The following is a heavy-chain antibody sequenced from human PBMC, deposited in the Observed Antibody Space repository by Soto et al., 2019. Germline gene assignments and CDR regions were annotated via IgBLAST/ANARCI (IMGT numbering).Heavy chain of an antibody. CDR1: GYTFTSYG. J-gene: IGHJ4*02. CDR2: ISAYNGNT. CDR3: ARDHRSDSGYYTVWYFDY. D-gene: IGHD3-3*01. V-gene: IGHV1-18*01. Sequence: QVQLVQSGAEVKKPGASVKVSCKASGYTFTSYGISWVRQAPGQGLEWMGWISAYNGNTNYAQKLQGRVTMTTDTSTSTAYMELRSLRSDDTAVYYCARDHRSDSGYYTVWYFDYWGQGTLVTVSS.